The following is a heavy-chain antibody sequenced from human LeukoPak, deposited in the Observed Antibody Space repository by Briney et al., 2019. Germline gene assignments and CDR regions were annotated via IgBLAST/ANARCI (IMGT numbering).Heavy chain of an antibody. Sequence: GGSLRLSCATSGFTFTNYWMSWVRQAPGKGLEWVSAISGSGGSTYYADSVKGRFTISRDNSKNTLYLQMNSLRAEDTAVYYCAKDNPPFDYWGQGTLVTVSS. V-gene: IGHV3-23*01. CDR3: AKDNPPFDY. CDR1: GFTFTNYW. J-gene: IGHJ4*02. CDR2: ISGSGGST.